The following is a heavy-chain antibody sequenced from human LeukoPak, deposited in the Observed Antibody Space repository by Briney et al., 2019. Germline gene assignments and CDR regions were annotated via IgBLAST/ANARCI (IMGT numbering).Heavy chain of an antibody. D-gene: IGHD5-12*01. Sequence: SETLSLTCTVSGGSISSYYWSWFRQPAGKGLEWIGCIQTSGSTKFNPSLKSRVTMSVDTAKNPFSLKLSSVTAADTAVYYCARDLGYSGDGADAFDIWGQGTMVTVSS. CDR2: IQTSGST. CDR3: ARDLGYSGDGADAFDI. J-gene: IGHJ3*02. CDR1: GGSISSYY. V-gene: IGHV4-4*07.